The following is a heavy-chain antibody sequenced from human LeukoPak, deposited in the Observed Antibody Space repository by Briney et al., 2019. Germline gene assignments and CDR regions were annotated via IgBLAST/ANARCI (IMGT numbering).Heavy chain of an antibody. CDR3: ARRGRTMIARGAFDI. J-gene: IGHJ3*02. V-gene: IGHV4-34*01. CDR2: INHSGRT. CDR1: GGSFSGYY. D-gene: IGHD3-22*01. Sequence: SETLSLTCAVYGGSFSGYYWSWIRQPPGKGLEWIGEINHSGRTNYNPSLKSRVTISVDTSKNQFSLKLSSVTAADTAVYYCARRGRTMIARGAFDIWGQGTMVTVSS.